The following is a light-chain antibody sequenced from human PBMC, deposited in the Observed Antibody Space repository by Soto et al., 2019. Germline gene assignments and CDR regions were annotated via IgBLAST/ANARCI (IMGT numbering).Light chain of an antibody. V-gene: IGLV2-14*01. J-gene: IGLJ2*01. Sequence: QSVLTQPASVSGSPGQSITISCTGTSSDVGGYNYVSWYQQYPGKAPKLMLYDVSNRPSGVSNRFSGSKSGNTASLTISGLQPEDEAHYYCGAYTSITSLTVIFGGGTKLTVL. CDR1: SSDVGGYNY. CDR2: DVS. CDR3: GAYTSITSLTVI.